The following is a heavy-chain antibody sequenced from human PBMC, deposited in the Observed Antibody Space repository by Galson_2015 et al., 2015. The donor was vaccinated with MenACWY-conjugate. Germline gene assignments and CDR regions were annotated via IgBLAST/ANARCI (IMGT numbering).Heavy chain of an antibody. CDR3: ARFPRTPGKYPDY. J-gene: IGHJ4*02. Sequence: SLRLSCAASGCTFSDYYMSWVRQAPGKGLECVSYISTRSYTNYADSVQGRFTISRDNAKNSVYLQMDSLRAEDTAVYYCARFPRTPGKYPDYWGQGTPVTVSS. D-gene: IGHD1-14*01. CDR2: ISTRSYT. CDR1: GCTFSDYY. V-gene: IGHV3-11*06.